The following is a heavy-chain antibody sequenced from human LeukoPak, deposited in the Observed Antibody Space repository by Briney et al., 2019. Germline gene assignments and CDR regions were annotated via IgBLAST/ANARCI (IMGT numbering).Heavy chain of an antibody. V-gene: IGHV3-23*01. CDR1: GFTFAGYA. J-gene: IGHJ1*01. CDR3: ARDEGIAAAKEYFQH. Sequence: GGSLRLSCAASGFTFAGYAMSWVRQAPGKGLEWVSGISGSGGSTFYADSVKGRFTISRDNAKNSLYLQMNSLRAEDTAVYYCARDEGIAAAKEYFQHWGQGTLVTVSS. CDR2: ISGSGGST. D-gene: IGHD6-13*01.